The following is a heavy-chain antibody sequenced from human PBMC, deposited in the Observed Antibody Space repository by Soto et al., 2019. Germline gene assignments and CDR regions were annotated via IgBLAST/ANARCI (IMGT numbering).Heavy chain of an antibody. CDR1: GGTFSRYS. Sequence: PGGSRRLSCAASGGTFSRYSMNGGRQAPGKGLEWVSSISSSSSYIYYADSVKGRFTISRDNAKNSLYLQMNSLRAEDTAVYYCAREGGVAGHGYYYYGMDVWGQGTTVTVSS. CDR3: AREGGVAGHGYYYYGMDV. CDR2: ISSSSSYI. V-gene: IGHV3-21*01. J-gene: IGHJ6*02. D-gene: IGHD6-19*01.